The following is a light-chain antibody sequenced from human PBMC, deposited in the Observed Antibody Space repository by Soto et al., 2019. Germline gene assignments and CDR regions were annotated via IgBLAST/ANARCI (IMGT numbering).Light chain of an antibody. V-gene: IGKV1-5*03. CDR1: QSISSW. CDR2: KAS. J-gene: IGKJ4*01. Sequence: DIQLTQSPSTLSASVGDRVTITCRASQSISSWLAWYQQKPGKAPKLLVYKASSLESGVPSRFSRRGSSTEFTLTITTLQPDDFATYYCQQYEPYPLTFGGGTKVEI. CDR3: QQYEPYPLT.